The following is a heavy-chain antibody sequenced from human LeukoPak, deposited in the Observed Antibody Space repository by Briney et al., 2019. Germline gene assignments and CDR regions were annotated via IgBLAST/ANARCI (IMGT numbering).Heavy chain of an antibody. CDR2: MYYSGTT. Sequence: SETLSLTCTVSGNSINIYSWNWIRQSPEKGLEWIAYMYYSGTTNYNPSLENRAAISLDLSRHQFSLRLSSVTAADTAVYFCATIDKNRYYINVWGPGTTVIVSS. D-gene: IGHD2-21*01. CDR1: GNSINIYS. V-gene: IGHV4-59*12. J-gene: IGHJ6*01. CDR3: ATIDKNRYYINV.